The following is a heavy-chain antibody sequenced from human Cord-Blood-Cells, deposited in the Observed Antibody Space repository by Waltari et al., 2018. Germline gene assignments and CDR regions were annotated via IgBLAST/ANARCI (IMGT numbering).Heavy chain of an antibody. CDR3: ARGYSGYFDY. D-gene: IGHD5-12*01. Sequence: EVQLVESGGGLIKPGGSLRLSCAASGFTFSSYSITWVRQAPGKGLEWVSSISSSSSYIYYADSVKGRFTISRDNAKNSLYLQMNSLRAEDTAVYYCARGYSGYFDYWGQGTLVTVSS. CDR1: GFTFSSYS. V-gene: IGHV3-21*01. J-gene: IGHJ4*02. CDR2: ISSSSSYI.